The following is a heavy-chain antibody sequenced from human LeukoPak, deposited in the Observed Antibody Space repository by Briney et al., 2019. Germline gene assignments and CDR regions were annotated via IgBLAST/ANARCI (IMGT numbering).Heavy chain of an antibody. V-gene: IGHV3-30*02. D-gene: IGHD5-18*01. Sequence: PGGSLRLSCAASGFTFSTYGMHWVRQAPGKGLEWVAFIRYDAINKYYADSVKGRFTISRDNAKNSLYLQMNSLRAEDTAVYYCTRGGRYSSFDYWGQGTLVTVSS. CDR2: IRYDAINK. CDR3: TRGGRYSSFDY. J-gene: IGHJ4*02. CDR1: GFTFSTYG.